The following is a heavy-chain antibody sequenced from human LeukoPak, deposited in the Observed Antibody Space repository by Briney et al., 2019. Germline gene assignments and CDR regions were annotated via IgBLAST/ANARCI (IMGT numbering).Heavy chain of an antibody. Sequence: GGSLRLSCAASGFTFSRYSMNWVRQAPGKGLEWVSTISGSGSAVWYIDSVKGRFTISRDNAQNSLYLQLNSLRAEDTAVYYCERRHRRLFDYWGQGTLVTVSS. CDR3: ERRHRRLFDY. V-gene: IGHV3-48*04. CDR2: ISGSGSAV. CDR1: GFTFSRYS. J-gene: IGHJ4*02.